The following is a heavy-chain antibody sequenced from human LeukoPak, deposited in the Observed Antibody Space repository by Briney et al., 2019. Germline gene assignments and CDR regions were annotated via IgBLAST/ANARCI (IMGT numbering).Heavy chain of an antibody. D-gene: IGHD3-22*01. CDR3: ARGGLTYYYDSSGYQQPDY. CDR1: GYTFTSYG. J-gene: IGHJ4*02. CDR2: ISAYNGNT. V-gene: IGHV1-18*01. Sequence: ASVKGSCKASGYTFTSYGISWVRQAPGQGLEWMGWISAYNGNTNYAQKLQGRVTMTTDTSTSTAYMELRSLRSDDTAVYYCARGGLTYYYDSSGYQQPDYWGQGTLVTVSS.